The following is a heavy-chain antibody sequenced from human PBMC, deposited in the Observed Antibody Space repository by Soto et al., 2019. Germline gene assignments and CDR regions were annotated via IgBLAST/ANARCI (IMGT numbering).Heavy chain of an antibody. D-gene: IGHD3-16*02. Sequence: QVQLVQSGAEVKKPGSSVKVSCKASGGTFSSYAISWVRQAPGQGLEWMGGIIPIFGTANYAQKFQGRVRITEDESTSTAYMELSSLRSEDTAVYYCARGVTYYDYVWGSYHLYDAFDIWGQGAMVTVSS. CDR1: GGTFSSYA. J-gene: IGHJ3*02. V-gene: IGHV1-69*01. CDR3: ARGVTYYDYVWGSYHLYDAFDI. CDR2: IIPIFGTA.